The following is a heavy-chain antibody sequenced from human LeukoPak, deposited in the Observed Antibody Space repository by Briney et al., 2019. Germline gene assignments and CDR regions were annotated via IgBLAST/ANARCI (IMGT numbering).Heavy chain of an antibody. D-gene: IGHD6-19*01. J-gene: IGHJ5*02. CDR2: INHSGST. V-gene: IGHV4-34*01. Sequence: PSETLSLTCAVYGGSFSGYYLSWIRQPQGKGLEWIGEINHSGSTNYNPSLKSRVTISVDTSKNQFSLKLSSVTAADTAVYYCVRGLSSGWYTVPWGQGTLVTVSS. CDR3: VRGLSSGWYTVP. CDR1: GGSFSGYY.